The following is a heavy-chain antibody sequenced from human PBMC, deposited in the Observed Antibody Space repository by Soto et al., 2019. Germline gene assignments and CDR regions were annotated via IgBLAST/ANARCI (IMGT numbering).Heavy chain of an antibody. Sequence: QVQLQQWGAGLLKPSETLSLTCAVYGGPLIGYYWSWIRQPPGKGLEWIGEINHSGSTNYNPSLKSRVTISVDTSKNQFSLKLSSVTAADTAVYYCARGKNYYDMPYGMDVWGQGTTVTVSS. CDR3: ARGKNYYDMPYGMDV. CDR1: GGPLIGYY. V-gene: IGHV4-34*01. J-gene: IGHJ6*02. D-gene: IGHD3-3*01. CDR2: INHSGST.